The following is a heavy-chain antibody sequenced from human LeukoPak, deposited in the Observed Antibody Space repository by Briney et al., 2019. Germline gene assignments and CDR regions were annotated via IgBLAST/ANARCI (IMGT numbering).Heavy chain of an antibody. CDR3: ARGSGYYGNWFDP. Sequence: GGSLRLSCAASGFTFSSYWMHWVRQAPGKGLVWVSRINADGSSTSYADSVKGRFTISRDNAKNTLYLQMNSLRAEDTAVNYCARGSGYYGNWFDPWGQGTLVTVSS. D-gene: IGHD3-3*01. CDR1: GFTFSSYW. V-gene: IGHV3-74*01. J-gene: IGHJ5*02. CDR2: INADGSST.